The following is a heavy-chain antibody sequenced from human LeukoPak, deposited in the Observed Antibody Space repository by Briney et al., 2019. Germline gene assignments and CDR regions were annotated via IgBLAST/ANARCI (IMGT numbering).Heavy chain of an antibody. J-gene: IGHJ4*02. D-gene: IGHD3-9*01. CDR3: AKGRRYFDWLSSFDY. CDR2: ISGSGGST. V-gene: IGHV3-23*01. Sequence: GGSLRLSCAASGFTFSSYGMSWVRQAPGKGLEWVSAISGSGGSTYYADSVKGRFTISRDNSKNTLYLQMNSLRAEDTAVYYCAKGRRYFDWLSSFDYWGQGTLVTVSS. CDR1: GFTFSSYG.